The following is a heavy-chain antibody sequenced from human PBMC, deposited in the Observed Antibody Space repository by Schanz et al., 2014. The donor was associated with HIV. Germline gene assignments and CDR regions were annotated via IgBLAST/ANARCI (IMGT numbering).Heavy chain of an antibody. V-gene: IGHV4-61*01. J-gene: IGHJ4*02. CDR1: GGCSSSALSS. D-gene: IGHD3-3*01. CDR2: IYYSGST. Sequence: QVQLQESGPGLVKPSETLSLTCTVSGGCSSSALSSFLFILTPHFKGLEWIGYIYYSGSTNYNPSLKSRVTISVDTSKNQFSLKLSSVTAADTAVYYCARGQSFDFWSGYRVGYFDYWGQGTLVTVSS. CDR3: ARGQSFDFWSGYRVGYFDY.